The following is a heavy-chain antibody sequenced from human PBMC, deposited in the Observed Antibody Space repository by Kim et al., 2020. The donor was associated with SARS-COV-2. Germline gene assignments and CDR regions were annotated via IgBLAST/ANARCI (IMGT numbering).Heavy chain of an antibody. CDR3: ARQDSSSWYSYYYGMDV. J-gene: IGHJ6*02. Sequence: GESLKISCKGSGYSFTSYWISWVRQMPGKGLEWMGRIDPSDSYTNYSPSFQGHVTISADKSISTAYLQWSSLKASDTAMYYCARQDSSSWYSYYYGMDVWGQGTTVTVSS. D-gene: IGHD6-13*01. CDR2: IDPSDSYT. CDR1: GYSFTSYW. V-gene: IGHV5-10-1*01.